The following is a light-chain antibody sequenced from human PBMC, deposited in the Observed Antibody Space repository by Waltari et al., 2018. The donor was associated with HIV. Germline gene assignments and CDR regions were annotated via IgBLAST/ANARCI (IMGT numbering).Light chain of an antibody. CDR2: WAS. V-gene: IGKV4-1*01. J-gene: IGKJ4*01. Sequence: DIVMTQSPDSLPVSLGERATINCTSSRSILYSSDNRNYLAWYQQKPRQPPKVLISWASTRESGVPDRFSGGGSGTDFTLTITRLQAEDVAVYHCQQYFRIPPTFGGGTKVEIK. CDR1: RSILYSSDNRNY. CDR3: QQYFRIPPT.